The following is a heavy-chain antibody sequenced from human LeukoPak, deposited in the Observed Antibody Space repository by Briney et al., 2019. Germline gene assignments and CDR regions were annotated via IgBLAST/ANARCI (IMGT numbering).Heavy chain of an antibody. CDR2: ISAYNGNT. D-gene: IGHD3-16*01. Sequence: GASVKVSCKASGYTFTSYGISWVRQAPGQGLEWMGWISAYNGNTNYAQKLQGRVTMTTDTSTSTAYMELRSLRSDDTAVYYCASYRRWGALENYYYYMDVWGKGTTVTVSS. J-gene: IGHJ6*03. CDR1: GYTFTSYG. CDR3: ASYRRWGALENYYYYMDV. V-gene: IGHV1-18*01.